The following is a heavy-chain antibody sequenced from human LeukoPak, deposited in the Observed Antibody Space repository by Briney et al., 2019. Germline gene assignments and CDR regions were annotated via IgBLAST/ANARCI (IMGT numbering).Heavy chain of an antibody. Sequence: GGSLRLSCAASGLSFSNFSTQWVRQAPANGLATVALIKFDGSRHNYAESLEGRFPIPKDNSKNTVSLQMSSLRTEDTALYYCVREQPGDGWSGFDYWGQGTLVTVSS. D-gene: IGHD6-19*01. J-gene: IGHJ4*02. CDR1: GLSFSNFS. V-gene: IGHV3-30*07. CDR2: IKFDGSRH. CDR3: VREQPGDGWSGFDY.